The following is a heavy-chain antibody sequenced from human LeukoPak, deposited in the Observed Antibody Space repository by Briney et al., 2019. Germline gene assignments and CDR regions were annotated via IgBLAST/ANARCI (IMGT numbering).Heavy chain of an antibody. J-gene: IGHJ4*02. CDR2: IRYDGSNN. CDR3: ASSYGDYSVANY. Sequence: PGGSLRLSCAASGFTFSNYGMQWVRQAPGKGLEWVAFIRYDGSNNYYADSVKGRFTISRDNSKNTLYLQMNSLRAEDTAVYYCASSYGDYSVANYWGQGTLVTVSS. D-gene: IGHD4-17*01. CDR1: GFTFSNYG. V-gene: IGHV3-30*02.